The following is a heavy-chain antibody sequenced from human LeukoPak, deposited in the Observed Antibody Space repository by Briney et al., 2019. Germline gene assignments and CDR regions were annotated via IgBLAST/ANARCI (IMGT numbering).Heavy chain of an antibody. CDR3: AKSSITMIVVVTPQDY. D-gene: IGHD3-22*01. V-gene: IGHV3-23*01. J-gene: IGHJ4*02. CDR2: ISGSGGST. CDR1: GFTSSSYA. Sequence: GGSLRLSCAASGFTSSSYAMSWVRQAPGKGLEWVSAISGSGGSTYYADSVKGRFTISRDNSKNTLYLQMNSLRAEDTAVYYCAKSSITMIVVVTPQDYWGQGTLVTVSS.